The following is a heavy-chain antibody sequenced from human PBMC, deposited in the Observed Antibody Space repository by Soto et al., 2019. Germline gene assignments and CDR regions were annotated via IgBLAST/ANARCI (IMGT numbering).Heavy chain of an antibody. CDR1: GGSISRYY. Sequence: QVQLQESGPGLVKPSETLSLTGTVSGGSISRYYWSWIRRPPGKGLEWIGCINYSGSANYNPSLKYRVTISVDTSQNPLSLKSSSVTAADTAVYYSARGKIAGIYDFDYWGQGTLVTVSS. J-gene: IGHJ4*02. CDR2: INYSGSA. V-gene: IGHV4-59*01. CDR3: ARGKIAGIYDFDY. D-gene: IGHD6-13*01.